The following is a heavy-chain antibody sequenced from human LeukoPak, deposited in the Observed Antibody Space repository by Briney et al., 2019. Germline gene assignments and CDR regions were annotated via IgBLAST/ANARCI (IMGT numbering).Heavy chain of an antibody. CDR3: ARGQYQQLVQPNSFDY. Sequence: PGGSLRLSCAASGLTFPNYAMSWVRQAPGKGLEWVSAISGTVDNTFYADSVKGRFTISRDNAKNSLYLQMNSLRAEDTAVYYCARGQYQQLVQPNSFDYWGQGTLVTVSS. CDR1: GLTFPNYA. V-gene: IGHV3-23*01. D-gene: IGHD6-13*01. CDR2: ISGTVDNT. J-gene: IGHJ4*02.